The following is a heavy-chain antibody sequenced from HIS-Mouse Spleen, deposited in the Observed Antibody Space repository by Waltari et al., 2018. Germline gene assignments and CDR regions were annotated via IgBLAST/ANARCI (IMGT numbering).Heavy chain of an antibody. J-gene: IGHJ4*02. Sequence: EVQLVETGGGLLQPGGSLSLSCAASGLTVRSNYLSSVRLAPGKGLEWVSVIYSGGSTYYADSVKGRFTISRDNSKNTLYLQMNSLRAEDTAVYYCARHYYYGSGSYYFDYWGQGTLVTVSS. D-gene: IGHD3-10*01. CDR1: GLTVRSNY. CDR2: IYSGGST. V-gene: IGHV3-53*02. CDR3: ARHYYYGSGSYYFDY.